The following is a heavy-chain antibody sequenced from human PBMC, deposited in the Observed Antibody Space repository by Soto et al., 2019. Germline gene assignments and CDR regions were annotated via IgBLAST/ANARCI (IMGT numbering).Heavy chain of an antibody. D-gene: IGHD6-19*01. V-gene: IGHV1-2*02. CDR3: ARGAVTGTSLFDY. Sequence: GASVKVSCKASGYTFTGYYMYWVRQAPGQGLEWMGWINPNSGGTNYAQKFQGRVTMTRDTSISTAYMELSSLRHEDTAVYYCARGAVTGTSLFDYWGLGTLVTVSS. J-gene: IGHJ4*02. CDR1: GYTFTGYY. CDR2: INPNSGGT.